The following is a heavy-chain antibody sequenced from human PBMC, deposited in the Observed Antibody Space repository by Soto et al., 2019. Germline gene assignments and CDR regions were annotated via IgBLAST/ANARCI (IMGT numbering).Heavy chain of an antibody. CDR1: GYTFTSYG. CDR3: ARYSDCSSTSCLVYYYYYMDV. J-gene: IGHJ6*03. CDR2: IIPTLGKA. Sequence: SVKVSCKASGYTFTSYGISWVRQAPGQGLERIGRIIPTLGKANYAQKNQGRVTITTDKSTSTAYMELGSLRSEDTAVYYCARYSDCSSTSCLVYYYYYMDVWGKGTTVTVSS. D-gene: IGHD2-2*01. V-gene: IGHV1-69*04.